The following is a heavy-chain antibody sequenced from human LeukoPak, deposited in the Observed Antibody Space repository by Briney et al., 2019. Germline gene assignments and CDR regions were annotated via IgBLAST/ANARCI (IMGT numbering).Heavy chain of an antibody. Sequence: PSETLSLTRNVSGGSLSSYYWSWIRQPPGEGLEWIGYIYHSGSANNNPSLKSRVTISVDTSKNQFSLKLTSVAAADTAVYYCASGDFFGYWGQGIMVTVSS. D-gene: IGHD3-3*01. CDR2: IYHSGSA. CDR3: ASGDFFGY. V-gene: IGHV4-59*01. CDR1: GGSLSSYY. J-gene: IGHJ4*02.